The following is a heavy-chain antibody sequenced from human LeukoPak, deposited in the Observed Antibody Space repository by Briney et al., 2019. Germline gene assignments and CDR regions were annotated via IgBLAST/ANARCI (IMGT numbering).Heavy chain of an antibody. V-gene: IGHV3-33*06. J-gene: IGHJ4*01. D-gene: IGHD6-6*01. CDR1: GFTFSRNG. Sequence: GGSLRLSCAASGFTFSRNGMHWVRQAPGKGLEWVAVIWHDGSNKYYADSVKGRFTISRDNSKNPLYLQMNSLRAEDPAVYYCAKDVYSSSSYFDYSGPGTLVTVSS. CDR3: AKDVYSSSSYFDY. CDR2: IWHDGSNK.